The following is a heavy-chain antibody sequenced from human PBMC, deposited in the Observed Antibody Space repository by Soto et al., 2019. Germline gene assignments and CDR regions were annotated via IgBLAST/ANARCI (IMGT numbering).Heavy chain of an antibody. D-gene: IGHD3-10*01. CDR3: ARGPGASDYYFDY. CDR1: GEYISNGYY. Sequence: SETLSLTCAVSGEYISNGYYWAWIRQPPGKWLEWIGYIYYTGSTNYSPSLKGRVTISLDASKSQFSLKLTSVTAADTAVYYCARGPGASDYYFDYWGPGTLVTVSS. V-gene: IGHV4-61*01. J-gene: IGHJ4*02. CDR2: IYYTGST.